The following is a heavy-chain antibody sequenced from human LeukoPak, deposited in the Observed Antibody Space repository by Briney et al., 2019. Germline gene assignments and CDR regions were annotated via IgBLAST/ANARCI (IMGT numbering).Heavy chain of an antibody. CDR2: IWSDGSNK. D-gene: IGHD3-22*01. V-gene: IGHV3-33*08. CDR3: VRGYYAGRGHHFEY. J-gene: IGHJ4*02. Sequence: PGGSLRLSCAASGFTFSSYAMHWVRQAPGKGLEWVTVIWSDGSNKYYADSVKGRFTISRDNSKNTLYLQMNSLRAEDTAVYYCVRGYYAGRGHHFEYWGQGTLVTVSS. CDR1: GFTFSSYA.